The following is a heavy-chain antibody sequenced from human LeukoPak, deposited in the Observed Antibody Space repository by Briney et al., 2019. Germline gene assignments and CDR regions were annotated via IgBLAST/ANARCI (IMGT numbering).Heavy chain of an antibody. Sequence: SETLSLTCTVSGGSISSYYWSWIRQPPGKGLEWIGYINYSGSTNYNPSLKSRVTITGDTSKNQFSLKLTSVTVADTAVYFCAREGIAAAGTCDNWGQGTLVTVSS. CDR2: INYSGST. V-gene: IGHV4-59*01. CDR1: GGSISSYY. D-gene: IGHD6-13*01. CDR3: AREGIAAAGTCDN. J-gene: IGHJ4*02.